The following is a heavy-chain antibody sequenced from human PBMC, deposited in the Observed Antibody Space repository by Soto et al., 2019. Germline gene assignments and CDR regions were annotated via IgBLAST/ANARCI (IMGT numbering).Heavy chain of an antibody. CDR1: GGSISSYY. J-gene: IGHJ4*02. D-gene: IGHD3-3*01. V-gene: IGHV4-59*01. Sequence: SETLSLTCTVSGGSISSYYWSWIRQPPGKGLEWIGYIYYSGSTNYNPSLKSRVTISVDTSKNQFSLKLSSVTAADTAVYYCARSLTIFGVVSSFDYWGQGTLVTVSS. CDR2: IYYSGST. CDR3: ARSLTIFGVVSSFDY.